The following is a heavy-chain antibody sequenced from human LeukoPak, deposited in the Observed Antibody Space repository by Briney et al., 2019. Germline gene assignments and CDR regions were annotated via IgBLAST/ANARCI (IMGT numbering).Heavy chain of an antibody. D-gene: IGHD3-22*01. CDR1: GGSISSYY. V-gene: IGHV4-59*01. CDR3: ARVYYYESSGYFDY. CDR2: IYYSGST. Sequence: SETLSLTCTVSGGSISSYYWSWIRQPPGKGLEWIGYIYYSGSTNYNPSLKSRVTISVDTSKNQFSLKLSSVTAADTAVYYCARVYYYESSGYFDYWGQGTLVTVSS. J-gene: IGHJ4*02.